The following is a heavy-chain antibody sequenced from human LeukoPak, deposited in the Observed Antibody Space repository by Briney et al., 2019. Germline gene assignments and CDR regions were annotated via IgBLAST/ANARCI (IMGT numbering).Heavy chain of an antibody. Sequence: GGSLRLSCAASGFTFSSYSMNWVRQAPGKGLEWVSYISSSSNTIYYADSVKGRFTISRDNAKNSLYLQVNSLRDEDTAVYYCARDVELTYWGQGTLVTVSS. CDR2: ISSSSNTI. CDR1: GFTFSSYS. D-gene: IGHD1-7*01. V-gene: IGHV3-48*02. CDR3: ARDVELTY. J-gene: IGHJ4*02.